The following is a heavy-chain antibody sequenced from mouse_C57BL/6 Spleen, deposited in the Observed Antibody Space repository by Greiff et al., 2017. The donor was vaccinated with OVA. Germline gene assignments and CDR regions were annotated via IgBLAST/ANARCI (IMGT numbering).Heavy chain of an antibody. D-gene: IGHD2-2*01. CDR3: TRSEVTTRDAMDY. CDR2: IDPETGGT. Sequence: VQLQQSGAELVRPGASVTLSCQASGYTFTDYEMHWVKQTPVHGLEWIGAIDPETGGTAYNQKFKGKAILTADKSSSTAYMELRSLTSEDSAVYYCTRSEVTTRDAMDYWGQGTSVTVSS. CDR1: GYTFTDYE. J-gene: IGHJ4*01. V-gene: IGHV1-15*01.